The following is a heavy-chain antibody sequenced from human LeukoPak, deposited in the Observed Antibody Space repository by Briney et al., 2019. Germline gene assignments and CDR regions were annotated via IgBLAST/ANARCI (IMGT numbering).Heavy chain of an antibody. CDR2: LYIGGNT. CDR1: GLTVNNNY. V-gene: IGHV3-53*01. D-gene: IGHD5-18*01. Sequence: GGSLRLSCAASGLTVNNNYMNWVRQAPGKGLEWVSALYIGGNTYYADSVRGRFTISRDNSKNTLYLQMNSLKAEDTAIYYCMTAAGYNFGQYWGQGTLITVSS. CDR3: MTAAGYNFGQY. J-gene: IGHJ4*02.